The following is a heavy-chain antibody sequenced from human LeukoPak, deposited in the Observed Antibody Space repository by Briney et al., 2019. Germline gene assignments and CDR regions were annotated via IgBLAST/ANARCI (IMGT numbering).Heavy chain of an antibody. CDR1: GDSISRDY. V-gene: IGHV4-59*01. Sequence: SETLSLTCTVSGDSISRDYWNWIRQPPGKGLEWIGYIYYSGSTSYNPSLKSRVTISVDTSKNQFSLKLSSVTAADTAVYYCARAERFLEPFDYWGQGTLVTVSS. CDR2: IYYSGST. D-gene: IGHD3-3*01. J-gene: IGHJ4*02. CDR3: ARAERFLEPFDY.